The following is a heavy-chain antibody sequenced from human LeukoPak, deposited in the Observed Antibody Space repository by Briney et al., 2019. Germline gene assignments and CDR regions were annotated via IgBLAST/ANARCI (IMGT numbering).Heavy chain of an antibody. CDR2: ISTYIDNT. D-gene: IGHD6-19*01. J-gene: IGHJ5*02. CDR1: GYTFTGYY. Sequence: ASVKVSCKASGYTFTGYYMHWVRQAPGQGLEWMGWISTYIDNTKYAQKFQGRVTMTTDTSTSTAYMEMRSLRSDDTAVYYCARGKKPGIAVAGTGYYFDPWGQGTLVTVSS. V-gene: IGHV1-18*04. CDR3: ARGKKPGIAVAGTGYYFDP.